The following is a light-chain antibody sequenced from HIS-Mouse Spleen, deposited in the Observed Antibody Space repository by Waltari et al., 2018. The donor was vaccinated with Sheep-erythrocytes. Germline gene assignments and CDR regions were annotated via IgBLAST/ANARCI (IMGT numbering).Light chain of an antibody. CDR3: QQRSNWYT. J-gene: IGKJ2*01. V-gene: IGKV4-1*01. CDR2: WAS. Sequence: DIVMTQSPDSLAVSLGERATINCKSSQSVLYSSNNKNYLAWYQQKPGQPPKLLIYWASTLESGVPDRFSGSGSGTDFTLTISSLQAEDVAVYYCQQRSNWYTFGQGTKLEIK. CDR1: QSVLYSSNNKNY.